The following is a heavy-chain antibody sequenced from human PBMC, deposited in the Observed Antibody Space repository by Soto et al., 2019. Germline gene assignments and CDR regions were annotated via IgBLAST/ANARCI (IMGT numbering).Heavy chain of an antibody. CDR2: IFYSGGT. V-gene: IGHV4-39*01. CDR3: ARQASGYYYAWFDP. CDR1: GGSILDSTYY. J-gene: IGHJ5*02. Sequence: QLLLQESGPGLVKPSETLSLTCTVSGGSILDSTYYWAWIRQSPGKGLEWIGTIFYSGGTFYTPPPKSRVTMSVDTANNQFPLKLGSVTAADTAVYYCARQASGYYYAWFDPWGQGTLVTVSS. D-gene: IGHD3-22*01.